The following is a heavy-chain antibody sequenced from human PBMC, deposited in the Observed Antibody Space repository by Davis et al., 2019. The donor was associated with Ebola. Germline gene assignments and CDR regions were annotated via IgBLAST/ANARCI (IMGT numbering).Heavy chain of an antibody. CDR1: GGSISGGDYY. Sequence: PSETLSLTCTVSGGSISGGDYYWTWIRQPPGKGLEWIGYIYVNGATYYSPSLKSRFTIPIYTSKNQFSLKLISVTATDTAVYYCARGDVGRDVFDIWGQGKMVTVSS. CDR3: ARGDVGRDVFDI. J-gene: IGHJ3*02. CDR2: IYVNGAT. V-gene: IGHV4-30-4*01. D-gene: IGHD1-26*01.